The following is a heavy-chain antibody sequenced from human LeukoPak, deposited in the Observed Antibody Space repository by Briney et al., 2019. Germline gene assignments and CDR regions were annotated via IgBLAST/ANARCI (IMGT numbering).Heavy chain of an antibody. V-gene: IGHV3-33*01. CDR2: IWYDGSNK. CDR1: GFTFSSYG. D-gene: IGHD6-19*01. J-gene: IGHJ4*02. Sequence: GGSLRLSCAASGFTFSSYGMHWGRQAPGKGREWVAVIWYDGSNKYYADSVKGRFTISRDNSKNTLYLQMNSLRAEDPAVYYCARDGESSFPRETVAGFAYWGQGTLVTVSS. CDR3: ARDGESSFPRETVAGFAY.